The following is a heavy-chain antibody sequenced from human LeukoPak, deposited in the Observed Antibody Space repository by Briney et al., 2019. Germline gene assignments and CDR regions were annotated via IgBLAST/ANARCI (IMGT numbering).Heavy chain of an antibody. Sequence: GGSLRLSCAASGFTFSSYAMHWVRQAPGKGLERVAVISYDGSNKYYADSVKGRFTISRDNSKNTLYLQMNSLRAEDTAVYYCAREGGGYSYGLDYWGQGTLVTVSS. V-gene: IGHV3-30-3*01. CDR2: ISYDGSNK. CDR1: GFTFSSYA. J-gene: IGHJ4*02. CDR3: AREGGGYSYGLDY. D-gene: IGHD5-18*01.